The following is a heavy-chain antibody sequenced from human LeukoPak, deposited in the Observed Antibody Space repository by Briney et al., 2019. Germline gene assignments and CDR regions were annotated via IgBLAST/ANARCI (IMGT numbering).Heavy chain of an antibody. V-gene: IGHV3-7*03. CDR1: GFSLSMYW. Sequence: GGSLRHSCTAAGFSLSMYWMSWVRQAPGKGLEWVANIRSDGVEKYYVDSVRGRFTISTDTAKNTLYLQMNSLRADDTAVYYCAREFTGYGNTDYWGQGTLVTVSS. D-gene: IGHD5-12*01. J-gene: IGHJ4*02. CDR2: IRSDGVEK. CDR3: AREFTGYGNTDY.